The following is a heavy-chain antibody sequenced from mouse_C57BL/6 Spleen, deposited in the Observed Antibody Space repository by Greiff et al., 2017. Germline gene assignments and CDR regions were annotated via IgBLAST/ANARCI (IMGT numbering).Heavy chain of an antibody. CDR2: ISSGSSTI. V-gene: IGHV5-17*01. Sequence: EVKLEESGGGLVKPGGSLKLSCAASGFTFSDYGMHWVRQAPETGLEWVAYISSGSSTIYYADTVKGRFTISRDNAKNTLFLQMTSLRSEDTAMYYCARPVYGSSPWFAYWGQGTLVTVSA. J-gene: IGHJ3*01. D-gene: IGHD1-1*01. CDR3: ARPVYGSSPWFAY. CDR1: GFTFSDYG.